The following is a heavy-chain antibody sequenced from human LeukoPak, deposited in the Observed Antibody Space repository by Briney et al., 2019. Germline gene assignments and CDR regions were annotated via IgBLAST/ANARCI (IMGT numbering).Heavy chain of an antibody. V-gene: IGHV1-18*01. CDR3: ARVSTSITIFGVVTAPYYFDY. J-gene: IGHJ4*02. CDR1: GGTFSSYA. Sequence: ASVKVSCKASGGTFSSYAISWVRQAPGQGLEWMGWISAYNGNTNYAQKLQGRVTMTTDTSTSTAYMELRSLRSDDTAVYYCARVSTSITIFGVVTAPYYFDYWGQGTLVTVSS. CDR2: ISAYNGNT. D-gene: IGHD3-3*01.